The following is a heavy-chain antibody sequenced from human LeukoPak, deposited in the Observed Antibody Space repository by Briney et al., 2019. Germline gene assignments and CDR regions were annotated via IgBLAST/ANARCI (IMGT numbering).Heavy chain of an antibody. Sequence: GGSLRLSCAASGFTFSSYAMSWVRQAPGKGLEWVSAISGSGGSTYYADSVKGRFTISRDNSKNTLYLQMNSLRAEDTAVYYCPKDLDSSGYYYYYWGQGTLVTVSS. CDR1: GFTFSSYA. J-gene: IGHJ4*02. D-gene: IGHD3-22*01. CDR3: PKDLDSSGYYYYY. CDR2: ISGSGGST. V-gene: IGHV3-23*01.